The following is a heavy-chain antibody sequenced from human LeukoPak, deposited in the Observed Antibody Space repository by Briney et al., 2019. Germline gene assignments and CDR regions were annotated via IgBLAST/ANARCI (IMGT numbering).Heavy chain of an antibody. Sequence: GASVKVSCKASGFTFTSPAVQWVRQARGQRLEWIGWIVVGSGNTNYAQKFQERVTITRDMSTSTAYMELSSLRSEDTAVYYCAAQGGLSGSTGAAFDIWGQGTMVTVSS. CDR1: GFTFTSPA. J-gene: IGHJ3*02. CDR3: AAQGGLSGSTGAAFDI. CDR2: IVVGSGNT. V-gene: IGHV1-58*01. D-gene: IGHD1-26*01.